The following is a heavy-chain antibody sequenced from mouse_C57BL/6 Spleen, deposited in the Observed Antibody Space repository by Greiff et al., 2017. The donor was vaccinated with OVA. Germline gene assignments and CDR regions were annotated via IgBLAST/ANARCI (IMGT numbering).Heavy chain of an antibody. Sequence: QVQLQQPGAELVKPGASVKLSCKASGYTFTSYWMQWVKQRPGQGLEWIGEIDPSDSYTNYNQKFKGKATLTVDTSSSTAYMPLSSLTSEDSAVYYCASGFPYWGQGTTLTVSS. V-gene: IGHV1-50*01. CDR1: GYTFTSYW. CDR3: ASGFPY. CDR2: IDPSDSYT. D-gene: IGHD2-2*01. J-gene: IGHJ2*01.